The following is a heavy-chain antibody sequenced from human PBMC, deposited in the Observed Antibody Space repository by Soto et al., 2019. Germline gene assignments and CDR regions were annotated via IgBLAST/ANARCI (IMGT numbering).Heavy chain of an antibody. CDR3: ALRSMAVVPEY. CDR1: GGSINSGGYS. CDR2: IYHTGTT. J-gene: IGHJ4*02. Sequence: PSETLSLTCTVSGGSINSGGYSWTWIRQPPGKGLEWIGFIYHTGTTYYNPSLKSRVTISVDRSKNQFSLKLNSMTAADTAVYYCALRSMAVVPEYWGQGTLVTVSS. V-gene: IGHV4-30-2*02. D-gene: IGHD3-22*01.